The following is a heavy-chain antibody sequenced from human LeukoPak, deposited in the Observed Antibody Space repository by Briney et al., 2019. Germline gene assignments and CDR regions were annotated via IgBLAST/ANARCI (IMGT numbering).Heavy chain of an antibody. V-gene: IGHV3-33*01. CDR1: GFTFSSYG. D-gene: IGHD2-15*01. CDR2: IWYDGNNK. CDR3: ARQHCSGGDCYFFD. J-gene: IGHJ4*02. Sequence: GRSLRLSCAASGFTFSSYGMHWVRQAPGKGLEWVALIWYDGNNKYYADSVKGRFTISRDNSKNTLYLQLNSLRAEDTAVYYCARQHCSGGDCYFFDWGQGTLVTVSS.